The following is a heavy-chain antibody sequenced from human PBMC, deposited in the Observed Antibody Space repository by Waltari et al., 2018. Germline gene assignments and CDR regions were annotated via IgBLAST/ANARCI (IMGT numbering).Heavy chain of an antibody. V-gene: IGHV4-34*01. CDR1: GGSFSGYY. D-gene: IGHD6-13*01. CDR2: INHSGST. Sequence: QVQLQQWGAGLLKPSETLSLTCAVYGGSFSGYYWSWIRQPPGKGLEWIGEINHSGSTNYNPSLKSRVTISVDTSKNQFSLKLSSVTAADTAVYYCASSHTYSSNWYYYFDYWGQGILVTVSS. CDR3: ASSHTYSSNWYYYFDY. J-gene: IGHJ4*02.